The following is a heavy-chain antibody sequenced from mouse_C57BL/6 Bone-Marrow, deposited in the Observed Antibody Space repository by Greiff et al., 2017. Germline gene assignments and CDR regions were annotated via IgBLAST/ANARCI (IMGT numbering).Heavy chain of an antibody. Sequence: EVQLVESGGGLVKPGGSLKLSCAASGFTFSSYTMSWVRQTPEKRLEWVATISGGGGNTYYPASVKGRFTISRDNAKNTLYLQMSSLRSEDTALYYCARSWVYYGSSYEMDYWGQGTSVTVAS. CDR2: ISGGGGNT. D-gene: IGHD1-1*01. V-gene: IGHV5-9*01. CDR3: ARSWVYYGSSYEMDY. J-gene: IGHJ4*01. CDR1: GFTFSSYT.